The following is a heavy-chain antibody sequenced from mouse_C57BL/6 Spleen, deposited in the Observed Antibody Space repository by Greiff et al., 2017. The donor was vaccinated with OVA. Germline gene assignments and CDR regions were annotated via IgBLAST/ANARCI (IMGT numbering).Heavy chain of an antibody. CDR1: GFSLTSYG. D-gene: IGHD1-1*01. CDR3: AKNSYGSSYAYAMDD. V-gene: IGHV2-5*01. Sequence: VQLQQSGPGLVQPSQRLSITCTVSGFSLTSYGVHWVRQSPGKGLEWLGVIWRGGSTDYNAAFMSRLSITKDNSKSQVFFKMNSLQADDTAIYYCAKNSYGSSYAYAMDDWGQGTSVTVSS. CDR2: IWRGGST. J-gene: IGHJ4*01.